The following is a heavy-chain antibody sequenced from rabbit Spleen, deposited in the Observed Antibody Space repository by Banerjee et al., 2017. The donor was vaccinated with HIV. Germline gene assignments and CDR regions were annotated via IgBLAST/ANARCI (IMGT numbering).Heavy chain of an antibody. Sequence: QSLEESGGDLVKPGASLTLTCTASGFDLSSYYYICWVRQAPGKGLEWIGYIDPVFGSTNYASWVNGRFTISSHNAQNTLYLQLNSLTAADTATYFCARDTGSSFSSYGMDLWGQGTLVTVS. CDR3: ARDTGSSFSSYGMDL. V-gene: IGHV1S40*01. J-gene: IGHJ6*01. CDR1: GFDLSSYYY. CDR2: IDPVFGST. D-gene: IGHD8-1*01.